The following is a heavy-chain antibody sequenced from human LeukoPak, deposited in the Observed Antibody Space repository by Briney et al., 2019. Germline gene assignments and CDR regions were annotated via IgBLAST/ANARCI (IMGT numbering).Heavy chain of an antibody. CDR1: GFTFDDYA. Sequence: GGSLRLSCAASGFTFDDYAMHWVRQAPGKGLEWVSGISWNSGSIGYADSVKGRFTISRDNAKNSLYLQMNSLRAEDTALYYCAKGLQVGATEEDAFDIWGQGTMDTVSS. D-gene: IGHD1-26*01. J-gene: IGHJ3*02. CDR2: ISWNSGSI. CDR3: AKGLQVGATEEDAFDI. V-gene: IGHV3-9*01.